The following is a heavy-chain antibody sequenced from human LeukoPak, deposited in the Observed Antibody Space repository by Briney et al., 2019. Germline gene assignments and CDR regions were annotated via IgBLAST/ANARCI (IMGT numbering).Heavy chain of an antibody. Sequence: PSETLSLTCTVSGGSISSYYWSWIRQPPGKGLEWIGYIYYSGSTNYNPSLKSRVTISVDTSKNQFSLKLSSVTAADTAVYYCAREAYGDEGGWFDPWGQGILVTVSS. V-gene: IGHV4-59*12. CDR2: IYYSGST. CDR3: AREAYGDEGGWFDP. D-gene: IGHD4-17*01. CDR1: GGSISSYY. J-gene: IGHJ5*02.